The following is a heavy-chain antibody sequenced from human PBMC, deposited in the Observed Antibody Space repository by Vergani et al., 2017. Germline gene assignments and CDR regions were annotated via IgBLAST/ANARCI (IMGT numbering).Heavy chain of an antibody. J-gene: IGHJ6*02. V-gene: IGHV3-33*01. CDR3: ARGRSSSWYFGHCGMDV. D-gene: IGHD6-13*01. CDR1: GFTFSSYG. Sequence: QVQLVESGGGVVQPGRSLRLSCAASGFTFSSYGMHWVRQAPGKGLEWVAVIWYYGSNKYYADSVKGRFTISRDNSKNTLYLQMNSLRAEDTAVYYCARGRSSSWYFGHCGMDVWGQGTTVTVSS. CDR2: IWYYGSNK.